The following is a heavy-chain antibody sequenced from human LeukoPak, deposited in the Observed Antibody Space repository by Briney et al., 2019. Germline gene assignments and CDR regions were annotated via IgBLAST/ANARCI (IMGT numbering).Heavy chain of an antibody. V-gene: IGHV4-34*01. D-gene: IGHD3-22*01. CDR1: GGSFSGYY. CDR2: INHSGST. CDR3: ARHSPFYYDSSGYRAFDI. Sequence: SETLSLTCAVYGGSFSGYYWSWTRQPPGQGLEWIGEINHSGSTNYNPSLKSRVTISIDTSKNQFSLNLSSVTAADTAVYYCARHSPFYYDSSGYRAFDIWGQGTMVTVSS. J-gene: IGHJ3*02.